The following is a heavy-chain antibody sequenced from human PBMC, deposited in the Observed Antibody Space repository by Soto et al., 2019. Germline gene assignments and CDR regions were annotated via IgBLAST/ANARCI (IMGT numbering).Heavy chain of an antibody. Sequence: KPSETLFLTCTVSGGSISSYYWSWIRQPPGKGLEWIGYIYYSGSTNYNPSLKSRVTISVDTSKNQFSLKLSSVTAADTAVYYCARDAELGYCISTSCYNYYYGMDVWGQGTTVTVSS. CDR2: IYYSGST. V-gene: IGHV4-59*01. D-gene: IGHD2-2*02. CDR1: GGSISSYY. J-gene: IGHJ6*02. CDR3: ARDAELGYCISTSCYNYYYGMDV.